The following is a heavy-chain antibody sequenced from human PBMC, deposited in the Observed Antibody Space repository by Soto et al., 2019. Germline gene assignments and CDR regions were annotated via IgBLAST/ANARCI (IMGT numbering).Heavy chain of an antibody. CDR2: IDPSDSYT. J-gene: IGHJ4*02. D-gene: IGHD2-21*02. Sequence: PGESLKISCQSSGYSFTSYWISWVRQMPGKGLEWMGRIDPSDSYTNYSPSFQGHVTISADKSISTAYLQWSSLKASDTAMYYCAILAYCGGDRPEVFDYWGQGTLVTVSS. V-gene: IGHV5-10-1*01. CDR3: AILAYCGGDRPEVFDY. CDR1: GYSFTSYW.